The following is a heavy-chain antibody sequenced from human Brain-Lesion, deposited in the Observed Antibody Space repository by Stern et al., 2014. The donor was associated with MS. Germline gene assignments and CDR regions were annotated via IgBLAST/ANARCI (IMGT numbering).Heavy chain of an antibody. J-gene: IGHJ6*02. CDR3: ARDQRGITIFGVVTDYYYLGMDV. Sequence: VKLVESGAEVKKPGASVKVSCKTSGYIFTGYYIHWVRQAPGQGLEWMAWINPNTGGRTYAQKFQGRVTMSRDTSISTAYVELSSLTSDDTAVYYCARDQRGITIFGVVTDYYYLGMDVWGQGTTVTVSS. CDR1: GYIFTGYY. CDR2: INPNTGGR. D-gene: IGHD3-3*01. V-gene: IGHV1-2*02.